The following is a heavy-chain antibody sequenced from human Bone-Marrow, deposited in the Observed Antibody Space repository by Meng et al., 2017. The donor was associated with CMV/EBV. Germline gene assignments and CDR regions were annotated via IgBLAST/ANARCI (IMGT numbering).Heavy chain of an antibody. D-gene: IGHD3-10*01. CDR2: INPSGGST. CDR1: GYTFTSYY. V-gene: IGHV1-46*01. CDR3: ARDVDYSGYYYYYGMDV. J-gene: IGHJ6*02. Sequence: ASVKVSCKASGYTFTSYYMHWVRQAPGQGLEWMGIINPSGGSTSYAQKFQGRVTMTRDTSTSTVYMELSSLRSEDTAVYYCARDVDYSGYYYYYGMDVWGQGTTVTVSS.